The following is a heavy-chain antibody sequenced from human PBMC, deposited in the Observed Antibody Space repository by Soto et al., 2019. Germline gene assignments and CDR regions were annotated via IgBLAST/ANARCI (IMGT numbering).Heavy chain of an antibody. CDR1: GDTFTSYG. J-gene: IGHJ4*02. CDR2: ISVHNGNT. D-gene: IGHD6-13*01. CDR3: AADRSNSEY. V-gene: IGHV1-18*01. Sequence: QVQLVQSGAEVKKPAASVKVSCKASGDTFTSYGISWVRQAPGQGLEWMGWISVHNGNTDYTQKFQGRVTRTTDTYTSTAYMELRSRRSDDTAVYYCAADRSNSEYWGQGTLVTVSS.